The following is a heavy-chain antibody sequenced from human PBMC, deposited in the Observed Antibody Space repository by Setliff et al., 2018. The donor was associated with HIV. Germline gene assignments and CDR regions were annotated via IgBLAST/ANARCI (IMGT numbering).Heavy chain of an antibody. CDR1: GFTFSTNA. D-gene: IGHD6-19*01. V-gene: IGHV3-23*01. J-gene: IGHJ6*03. CDR3: AKRGYVSAWYDEPVQFYQHMDV. Sequence: PGGSLRLSCAASGFTFSTNAMNWVRQAPGKGLEWVSGIRAGGGSTYYADSVKGRFTISRDNSKNTLYMQMNNLRAEDTAVYYCAKRGYVSAWYDEPVQFYQHMDVWGKGTTVTVSS. CDR2: IRAGGGST.